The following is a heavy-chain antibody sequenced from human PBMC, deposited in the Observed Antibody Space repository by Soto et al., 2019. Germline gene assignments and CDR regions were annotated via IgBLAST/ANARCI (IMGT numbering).Heavy chain of an antibody. V-gene: IGHV1-2*04. CDR1: GYTFTGYY. Sequence: SVKVSCKASGYTFTGYYMHWVRQAPGQGLEWMGWINPNSGGTNYAQKFQGWVTMTRDTSISTAYMELSRLRSDDTAVYYCARDLSAYYDFWSGYLYPPPYYGMDVWGQGTTVTVSS. CDR2: INPNSGGT. J-gene: IGHJ6*02. CDR3: ARDLSAYYDFWSGYLYPPPYYGMDV. D-gene: IGHD3-3*01.